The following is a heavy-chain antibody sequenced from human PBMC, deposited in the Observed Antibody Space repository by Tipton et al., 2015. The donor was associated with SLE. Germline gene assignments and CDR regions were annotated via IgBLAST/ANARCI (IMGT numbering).Heavy chain of an antibody. V-gene: IGHV1-69*17. J-gene: IGHJ5*02. CDR3: ARQFYDILTGYFSTLFDP. CDR1: GGSFHIYG. Sequence: QLVQSGAEVKKPGSSVKVSCMTSGGSFHIYGISWVRQAPGQGLEWMGGIIPFAGIAKSAQKLQARVTITADTSTSTAYMELSSLISEDTAVYYCARQFYDILTGYFSTLFDPWGQGLLVTVSS. CDR2: IIPFAGIA. D-gene: IGHD3-9*01.